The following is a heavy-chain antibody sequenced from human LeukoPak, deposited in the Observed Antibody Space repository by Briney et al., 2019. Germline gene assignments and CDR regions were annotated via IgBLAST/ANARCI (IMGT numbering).Heavy chain of an antibody. J-gene: IGHJ6*03. D-gene: IGHD2-8*01. CDR1: GFTFSSYW. V-gene: IGHV3-74*01. CDR3: ARGDFSMGSYYYYYMDV. CDR2: INSNGSSA. Sequence: GGSLRLSCAASGFTFSSYWMNWVRQAPGKGLEWVSRINSNGSSASYADSVKGRFTISRDNAKNTLYLQMNSLRAEDTAVYYCARGDFSMGSYYYYYMDVWGKGTTVTISS.